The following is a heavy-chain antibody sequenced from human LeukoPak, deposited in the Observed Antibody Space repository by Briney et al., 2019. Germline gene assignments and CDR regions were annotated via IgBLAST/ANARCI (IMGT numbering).Heavy chain of an antibody. J-gene: IGHJ4*02. CDR2: IYHSGST. Sequence: SETLSLTCSVSGGSISGYYWSWIRQPPGKGLEWIGYIYHSGSTNYNPPLKSRVTISVDTSRNQFSLRLSSVTAADTAVYYCARRRAAAGPFDYWGQGTLVTVSS. CDR1: GGSISGYY. D-gene: IGHD6-13*01. CDR3: ARRRAAAGPFDY. V-gene: IGHV4-59*01.